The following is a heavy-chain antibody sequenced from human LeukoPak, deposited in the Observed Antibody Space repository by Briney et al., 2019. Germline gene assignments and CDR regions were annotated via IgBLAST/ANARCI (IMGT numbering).Heavy chain of an antibody. D-gene: IGHD5-12*01. CDR1: GFTFSSYG. CDR3: AKDTVKVTTIRRVPHYMDV. Sequence: PGGSLRLSCAASGFTFSSYGMHWVRQAPGKGLEWVAFIRYDGGIKYYADSVKGRFTISRDNSKNTLYLQMNSLRAEDTAVYYCAKDTVKVTTIRRVPHYMDVWGKGTTVTISS. CDR2: IRYDGGIK. V-gene: IGHV3-30*02. J-gene: IGHJ6*03.